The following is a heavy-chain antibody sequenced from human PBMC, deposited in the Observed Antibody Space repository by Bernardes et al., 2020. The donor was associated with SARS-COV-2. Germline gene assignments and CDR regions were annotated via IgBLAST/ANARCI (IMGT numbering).Heavy chain of an antibody. Sequence: GESLRLSCVASGVTFSNNAMTWVRQVPGKGLEWVSAISAIGGSTYYAESVKGRFTISRDNSKNTLYLEMTSLRAEDTAVYYCSKNAKYSSSSMEVWGQGTTVTVSS. D-gene: IGHD6-6*01. CDR3: SKNAKYSSSSMEV. CDR1: GVTFSNNA. J-gene: IGHJ6*02. CDR2: ISAIGGST. V-gene: IGHV3-23*01.